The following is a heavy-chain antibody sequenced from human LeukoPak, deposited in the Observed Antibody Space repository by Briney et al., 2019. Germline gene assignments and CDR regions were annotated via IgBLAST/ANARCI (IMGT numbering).Heavy chain of an antibody. Sequence: GGSLRLSCAASGFTFSSYGMHWVRQAPGKGLEWVAFIHYDGSNKYYADSVKGRFTISRDNSKNTLYLQMNSLRAEDTAVYYCARKGLRLLDWLSEYFFDYWGQGNLVTVSS. J-gene: IGHJ4*02. CDR2: IHYDGSNK. CDR1: GFTFSSYG. D-gene: IGHD3-3*01. V-gene: IGHV3-30*02. CDR3: ARKGLRLLDWLSEYFFDY.